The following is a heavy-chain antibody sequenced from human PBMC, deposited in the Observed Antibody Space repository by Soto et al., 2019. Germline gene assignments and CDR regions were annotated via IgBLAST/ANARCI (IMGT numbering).Heavy chain of an antibody. CDR1: GGSISSSSYY. CDR3: AGPYYYGSGSYYNFDY. D-gene: IGHD3-10*01. J-gene: IGHJ4*02. V-gene: IGHV4-39*01. Sequence: SETLSLTCTVSGGSISSSSYYWGWIRQPPGKGLEWIGSIYYSGSTYYNPSLKSRVTISVDTSKNQFSLKLSSVTAADTAVYYGAGPYYYGSGSYYNFDYWGQGTLVTVSS. CDR2: IYYSGST.